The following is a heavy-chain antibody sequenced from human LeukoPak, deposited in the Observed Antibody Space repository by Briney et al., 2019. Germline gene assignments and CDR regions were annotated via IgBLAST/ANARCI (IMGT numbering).Heavy chain of an antibody. CDR1: GGSITGYY. CDR2: VYSSGVG. V-gene: IGHV4-4*07. Sequence: PSETPSLTCTVSGGSITGYYWNWIRQPAGQGLEWLGRVYSSGVGNYNPSLTSRVTMSVDTSKNQFSLKLTSLTAADTAVYYCAREEFLHEIDSSGYFVYWGQARMVGVSS. CDR3: AREEFLHEIDSSGYFVY. J-gene: IGHJ4*02. D-gene: IGHD3-22*01.